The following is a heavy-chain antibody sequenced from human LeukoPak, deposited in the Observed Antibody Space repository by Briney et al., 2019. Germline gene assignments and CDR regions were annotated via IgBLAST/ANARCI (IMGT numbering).Heavy chain of an antibody. CDR1: GGSISSYY. D-gene: IGHD6-19*01. CDR2: IYYSGST. V-gene: IGHV4-59*01. J-gene: IGHJ5*02. Sequence: SETLSLTCTVSGGSISSYYWSWIRQPPGKGLEWIGNIYYSGSTNYNASLKSRVTVSIDTFKNQFSLKLSSVTAADTAVYYCARVEGSSSGWYWFDPWGQGTLVTVSS. CDR3: ARVEGSSSGWYWFDP.